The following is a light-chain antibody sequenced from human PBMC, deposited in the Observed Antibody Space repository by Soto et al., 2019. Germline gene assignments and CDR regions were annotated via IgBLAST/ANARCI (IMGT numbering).Light chain of an antibody. J-gene: IGLJ3*02. CDR1: KNDIGVYDF. Sequence: QSVLTQPPSASGSPGQSVTISCTGTKNDIGVYDFVSWYQHHPGKAPRLIIYEVVQRPSGVPDRFSGSKSGNTASLTVSGLQAEDEADYYCSSYVVSYNWVFGGGTKVTVL. CDR2: EVV. CDR3: SSYVVSYNWV. V-gene: IGLV2-8*01.